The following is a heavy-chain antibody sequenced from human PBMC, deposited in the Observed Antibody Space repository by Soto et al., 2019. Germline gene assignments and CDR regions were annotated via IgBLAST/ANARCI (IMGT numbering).Heavy chain of an antibody. CDR1: GYTLYIYV. J-gene: IGHJ6*02. Sequence: SVKIACKASGYTLYIYVVTGLLQATGQGLEWMGWMNPNSGNTGYAQKFQGRVTMTRNTSISTAYMELSSLRSEDTAVYYCASDIALRHYYDSSGENYYYYYGMDVWGQGTTVTVSS. CDR3: ASDIALRHYYDSSGENYYYYYGMDV. CDR2: MNPNSGNT. V-gene: IGHV1-8*02. D-gene: IGHD3-22*01.